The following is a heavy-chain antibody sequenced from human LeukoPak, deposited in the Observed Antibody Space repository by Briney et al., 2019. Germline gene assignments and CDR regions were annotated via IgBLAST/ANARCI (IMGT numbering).Heavy chain of an antibody. CDR1: GFTFSDYS. CDR2: ISRSSSTI. CDR3: ARDTVGDV. Sequence: GGSLRLSCAASGFTFSDYSMNWVRQAPGEGLKWISYISRSSSTIYYADSVKGRFTIPRDNAKNSLYLQMNSLRDEDTGVFYCARDTVGDVWGQGTLVTVSS. J-gene: IGHJ4*02. V-gene: IGHV3-48*02.